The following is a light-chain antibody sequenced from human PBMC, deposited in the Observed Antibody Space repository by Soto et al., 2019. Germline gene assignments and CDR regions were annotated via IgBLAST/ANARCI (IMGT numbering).Light chain of an antibody. CDR3: QQYNTYWT. Sequence: DIQMTQFPSTLSASVGDRVTITCRASQNIGSWLAWYQQKPGKAPKVLIYDVSNLETGVPSRFSGSGSGTGFTLTISSLQPDDFATYYCQQYNTYWTFGQGTKVEIK. V-gene: IGKV1-5*01. CDR2: DVS. CDR1: QNIGSW. J-gene: IGKJ1*01.